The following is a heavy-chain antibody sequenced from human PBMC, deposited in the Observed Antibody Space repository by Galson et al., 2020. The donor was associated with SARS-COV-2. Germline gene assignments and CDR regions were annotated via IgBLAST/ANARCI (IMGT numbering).Heavy chain of an antibody. D-gene: IGHD3-16*01. J-gene: IGHJ4*02. CDR2: LWYDGSNR. CDR3: ARDPTGGNVYVDY. CDR1: GFTFSNYG. V-gene: IGHV3-33*01. Sequence: GESLKISCAASGFTFSNYGMHWVRQAPGKGLEWVAVLWYDGSNRYYSDSVKGRFTISRDNSKNTLYLQMNSLRAEDTAVYHCARDPTGGNVYVDYWGQGTLVTVSS.